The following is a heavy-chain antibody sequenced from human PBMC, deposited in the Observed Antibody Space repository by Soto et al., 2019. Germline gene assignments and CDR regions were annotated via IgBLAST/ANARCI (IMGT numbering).Heavy chain of an antibody. J-gene: IGHJ4*02. CDR1: GDSISSGDYH. D-gene: IGHD4-17*01. CDR2: IYYSGNT. Sequence: QVQLQESGPGLVKPSQTLSLTSTVSGDSISSGDYHWHWIRQPPGKALEWIGYIYYSGNTYYNPSLKTRLTISVDTSKNQFSLRLSSVTAADTAVYYCAMTTVTADLQYWGQGTLVTVSS. V-gene: IGHV4-30-4*01. CDR3: AMTTVTADLQY.